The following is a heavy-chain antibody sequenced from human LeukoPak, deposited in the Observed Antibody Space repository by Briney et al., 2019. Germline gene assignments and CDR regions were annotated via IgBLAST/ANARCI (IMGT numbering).Heavy chain of an antibody. CDR2: ISGSGPST. CDR3: ARLPTFYYDSSGYHYDY. D-gene: IGHD3-22*01. V-gene: IGHV3-23*01. J-gene: IGHJ4*02. Sequence: GGSLRLSCAASGFTVSSNYMSWVRQAPGKGLEWVSSISGSGPSTDYTDAVKGRFIISRDKSKNTLHLQMNSLRAEDTALYYCARLPTFYYDSSGYHYDYWGQGTLVTVSS. CDR1: GFTVSSNY.